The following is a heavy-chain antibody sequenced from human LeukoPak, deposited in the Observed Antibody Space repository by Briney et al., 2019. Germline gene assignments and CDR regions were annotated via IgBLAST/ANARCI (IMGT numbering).Heavy chain of an antibody. V-gene: IGHV1-2*02. Sequence: GASVKVSCKASGYTFTDYYIHWVRQSPGQGLEWMGWINPNSGGTSYAQNVQSRVTMTRDTSISTAYMELSRLRSDDTAVYYCARADMSSGYTPNDYWGHGILVSVSS. CDR1: GYTFTDYY. J-gene: IGHJ4*01. D-gene: IGHD3-22*01. CDR2: INPNSGGT. CDR3: ARADMSSGYTPNDY.